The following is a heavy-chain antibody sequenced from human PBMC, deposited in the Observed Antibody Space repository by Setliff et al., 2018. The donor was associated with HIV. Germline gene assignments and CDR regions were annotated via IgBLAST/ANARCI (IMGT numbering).Heavy chain of an antibody. CDR1: GGSISSHY. J-gene: IGHJ4*02. CDR3: ATSSRGSIAARPNDY. CDR2: IYYSGST. D-gene: IGHD6-6*01. Sequence: SETLSLTCTVPGGSISSHYWSWIRQPPGKGLEWIGSIYYSGSTNYNPSLKSRVTISVDTSKNQFSLKLSSVTAADTAVYYCATSSRGSIAARPNDYWGQGTLVTVSS. V-gene: IGHV4-59*11.